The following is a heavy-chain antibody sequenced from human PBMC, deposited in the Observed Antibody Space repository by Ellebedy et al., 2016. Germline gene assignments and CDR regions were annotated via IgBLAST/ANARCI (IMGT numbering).Heavy chain of an antibody. J-gene: IGHJ4*02. CDR2: IRSKAYGGTT. CDR1: GFIFADYP. CDR3: TRGYFDWLLVFDY. D-gene: IGHD3-9*01. V-gene: IGHV3-49*03. Sequence: GESLKISXPPSGFIFADYPMSWFRQAPGKGLEWVGFIRSKAYGGTTEYAASVKGRFTISRDDSESIAYLQMNSLNTEDTAVYYCTRGYFDWLLVFDYWGQGTLVTVSS.